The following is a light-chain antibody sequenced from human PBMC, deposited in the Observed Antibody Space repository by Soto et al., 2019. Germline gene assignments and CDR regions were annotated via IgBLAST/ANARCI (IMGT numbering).Light chain of an antibody. CDR1: QRISSW. CDR3: QQYNTYSWT. J-gene: IGKJ1*01. Sequence: DVQMTPSPSTLSASLGDKVTITCRASQRISSWLAWYQRTPGKAPKLLIYDASKLESGVPSRFSGSGSGTEFTLTISSLHPEDFATYYCQQYNTYSWTFGQGTKVDIK. CDR2: DAS. V-gene: IGKV1-5*01.